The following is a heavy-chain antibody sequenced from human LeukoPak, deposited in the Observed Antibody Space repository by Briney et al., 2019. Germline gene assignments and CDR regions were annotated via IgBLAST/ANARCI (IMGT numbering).Heavy chain of an antibody. D-gene: IGHD5-12*01. CDR1: GFTFDDYA. J-gene: IGHJ6*02. CDR3: ARDHVAMGSNYYCYGMDV. CDR2: ISWNSGSI. V-gene: IGHV3-9*01. Sequence: GGSLRLSCAASGFTFDDYAMHWVRQAPGKGLEWVSGISWNSGSIGYADSVKGRFTISRDNAKNSLYLQMNSLRAEDTAVYYCARDHVAMGSNYYCYGMDVWGQGTTVTVSS.